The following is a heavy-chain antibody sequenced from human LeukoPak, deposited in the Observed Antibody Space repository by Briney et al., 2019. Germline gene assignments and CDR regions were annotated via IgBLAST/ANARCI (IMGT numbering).Heavy chain of an antibody. V-gene: IGHV4-34*01. Sequence: PSETLSLTCAVYGGSFSGYYRSWIRQPPGKGLEWIGEINHSGSTNYNTPLTSRVTISVDTSKNQISLKLSSVTAADAAVYYCARGRGCSGGSCQGWFDPWGQGTLVTVSS. CDR3: ARGRGCSGGSCQGWFDP. D-gene: IGHD2-15*01. CDR1: GGSFSGYY. J-gene: IGHJ5*02. CDR2: INHSGST.